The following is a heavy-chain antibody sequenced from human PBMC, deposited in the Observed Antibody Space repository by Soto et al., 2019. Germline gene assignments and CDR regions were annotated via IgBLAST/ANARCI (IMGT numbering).Heavy chain of an antibody. Sequence: QVQLVQSGAEVKKPGSSVKVSCKASGGTFSSYAISWVRQAPGQGLESMGGIIPIFGTATYAQKFQGRVTIPADKPTSTAYMQLGSLRSDATAVYYCAGGLGGSAVHGPADYYYGMDVWGKGTTVVVSS. CDR2: IIPIFGTA. D-gene: IGHD3-16*01. CDR3: AGGLGGSAVHGPADYYYGMDV. J-gene: IGHJ6*04. V-gene: IGHV1-69*06. CDR1: GGTFSSYA.